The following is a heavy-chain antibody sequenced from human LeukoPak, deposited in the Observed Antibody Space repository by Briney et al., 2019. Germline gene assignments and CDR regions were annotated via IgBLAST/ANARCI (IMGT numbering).Heavy chain of an antibody. CDR2: IKQDGSEK. CDR1: GLTFSSYW. Sequence: GGSLRLSCAASGLTFSSYWMSWVRQAPGKGLEWVANIKQDGSEKYYVDSVKGRFTISRDNAENSLYLQMNSLRAEDTAVYYCARRTYCGGDCYYEDYWGQGTLVTVSS. D-gene: IGHD2-21*02. V-gene: IGHV3-7*03. J-gene: IGHJ4*02. CDR3: ARRTYCGGDCYYEDY.